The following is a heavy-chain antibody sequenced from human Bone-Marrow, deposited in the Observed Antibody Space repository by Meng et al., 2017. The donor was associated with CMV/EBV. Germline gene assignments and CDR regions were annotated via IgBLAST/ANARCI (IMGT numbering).Heavy chain of an antibody. CDR2: ISYDGSNK. CDR1: GFTFSSYA. V-gene: IGHV3-30*04. CDR3: ARTTSLSPRGGLGDFYYYGMDV. D-gene: IGHD3-16*01. Sequence: GESLKISCAASGFTFSSYAMHWVRQAPGKGLEWVAVISYDGSNKSYADSVKGRFTISRDNSKNTLYLQMNSLRAEDTAVYYCARTTSLSPRGGLGDFYYYGMDVWGQGTTVTGSS. J-gene: IGHJ6*02.